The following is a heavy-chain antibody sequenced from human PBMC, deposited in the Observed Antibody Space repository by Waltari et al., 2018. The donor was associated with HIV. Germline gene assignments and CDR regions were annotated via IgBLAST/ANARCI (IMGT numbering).Heavy chain of an antibody. J-gene: IGHJ4*02. D-gene: IGHD5-12*01. V-gene: IGHV3-33*01. Sequence: VQLVESGGGVVQPGRSLRLSCAASGFTFSSYGMHWVRQAPGKGLDWVAVIWFDGVNKYYADSVKGRFTISRDNSKNTLYLQMNSLRAEDTAVYYCARHPTPFTGYNSFDYWGQGTLVTVSS. CDR3: ARHPTPFTGYNSFDY. CDR1: GFTFSSYG. CDR2: IWFDGVNK.